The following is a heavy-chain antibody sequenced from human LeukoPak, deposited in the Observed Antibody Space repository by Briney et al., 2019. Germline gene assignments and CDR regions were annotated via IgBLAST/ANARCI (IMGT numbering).Heavy chain of an antibody. D-gene: IGHD1-26*01. Sequence: GGSLRLSCAASGFTFSSYAMSWVRQAPGKGLEWVSAISGGGDNTYYADSVKGRFTISRDNSKNTLYLQMNSLRAEDTAIYYCAKARSGSYSIFDYWGQGTLVTVSS. CDR3: AKARSGSYSIFDY. CDR1: GFTFSSYA. CDR2: ISGGGDNT. J-gene: IGHJ4*02. V-gene: IGHV3-23*01.